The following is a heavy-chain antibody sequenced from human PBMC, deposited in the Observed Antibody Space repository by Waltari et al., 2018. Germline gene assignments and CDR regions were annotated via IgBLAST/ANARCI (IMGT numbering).Heavy chain of an antibody. CDR1: GFSLNSYS. CDR2: ISSDGNSK. V-gene: IGHV3-30-3*01. J-gene: IGHJ4*02. Sequence: QVQLVESGGGVVPPGGSLRLSCAVSGFSLNSYSIPWVRQAPGKGLRWVEVISSDGNSKIYADSVQGRFTIARDTSKNTVFLQMNSLRGEDTALYYCAREITTYFELDSWGQGTLVTVSS. CDR3: AREITTYFELDS. D-gene: IGHD3-16*01.